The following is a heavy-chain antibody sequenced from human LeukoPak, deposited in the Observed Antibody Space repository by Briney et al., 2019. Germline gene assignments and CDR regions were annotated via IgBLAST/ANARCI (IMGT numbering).Heavy chain of an antibody. CDR2: IYYSGST. CDR3: ARGVFRTKMFDI. D-gene: IGHD3-3*01. CDR1: GGSISSSSYY. V-gene: IGHV4-39*01. Sequence: NPSETLSLTCTVSGGSISSSSYYWGWIRQPPGKGLEWIGSIYYSGSTYYNPSLKSRVTISVDTSKNQFSLKLSSVTAADTAVYYCARGVFRTKMFDIWGQGTMVTVSS. J-gene: IGHJ3*02.